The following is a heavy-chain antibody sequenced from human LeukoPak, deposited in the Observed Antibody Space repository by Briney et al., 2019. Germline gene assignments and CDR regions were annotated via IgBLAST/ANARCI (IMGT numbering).Heavy chain of an antibody. CDR1: GGTFSSYA. Sequence: GASVKVSCKASGGTFSSYAISWVRQAPGQGLEWMGGIIPIFGTANYAQKFQGRVTITADESTSTAYMELSSLRSEDTAVYYCAREVAGGGYFDYWGQGTLVTVSS. J-gene: IGHJ4*02. V-gene: IGHV1-69*13. CDR3: AREVAGGGYFDY. CDR2: IIPIFGTA. D-gene: IGHD6-19*01.